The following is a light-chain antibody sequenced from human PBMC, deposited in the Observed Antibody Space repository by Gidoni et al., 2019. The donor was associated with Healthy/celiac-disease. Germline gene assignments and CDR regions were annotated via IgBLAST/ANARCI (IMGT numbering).Light chain of an antibody. CDR1: QSVLYSSNNKNY. V-gene: IGKV4-1*01. J-gene: IGKJ2*01. CDR3: QQYYSTAYT. Sequence: DIVITQSPDALAVYLGERAPINCKSSQSVLYSSNNKNYLAWYQQKPGQPPKLLIYWASTRESGVPDLFSGSGSGTDFTLPISSLQAEVVAVYYCQQYYSTAYTFGQGTKLEIK. CDR2: WAS.